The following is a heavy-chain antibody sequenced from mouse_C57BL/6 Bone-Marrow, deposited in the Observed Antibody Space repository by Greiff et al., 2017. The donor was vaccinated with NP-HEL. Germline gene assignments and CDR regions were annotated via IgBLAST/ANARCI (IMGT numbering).Heavy chain of an antibody. J-gene: IGHJ4*01. CDR3: TRRVFTTVVADDAMDY. V-gene: IGHV1-5*01. CDR1: GYTFTSYW. Sequence: EVQLQQSGTVLARPGASVKMSCKTSGYTFTSYWMHWVKQRPGQGLEWIGAIYPGNSDTSYNQKFKGKAKLTAVTSASTAYMELSSLTNEDSAVYYCTRRVFTTVVADDAMDYWGQGTSVTVSS. CDR2: IYPGNSDT. D-gene: IGHD1-1*01.